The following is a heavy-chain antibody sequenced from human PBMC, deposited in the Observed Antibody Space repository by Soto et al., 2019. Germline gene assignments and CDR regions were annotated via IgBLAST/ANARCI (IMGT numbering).Heavy chain of an antibody. Sequence: QVQLQESGPGLVKPSGTLSLTCAVSGGSISSSNWWSWVRQPPGKGLQWIGEIYHSGSTNYTPSPHSPVTISVDKSRNQFSLQLSSVTAADTAVYYCARRWGEGRVDYWGQGTLVTVSS. D-gene: IGHD3-16*01. CDR3: ARRWGEGRVDY. V-gene: IGHV4-4*02. CDR1: GGSISSSNW. J-gene: IGHJ4*02. CDR2: IYHSGST.